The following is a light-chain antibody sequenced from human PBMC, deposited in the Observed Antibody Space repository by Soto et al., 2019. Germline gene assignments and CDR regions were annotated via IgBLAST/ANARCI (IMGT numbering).Light chain of an antibody. CDR2: SNN. V-gene: IGLV1-44*01. J-gene: IGLJ2*01. CDR3: AAFDDSLNGVV. Sequence: QSVLTQPPSASGTPGQRVTISCSGSSSNIGSNTVNWYQQLPGTAPKLLIYSNNQRPSGVPDRFSGSQSGTSASLAISGLQSEDEADYYCAAFDDSLNGVVFGGGTKLTVL. CDR1: SSNIGSNT.